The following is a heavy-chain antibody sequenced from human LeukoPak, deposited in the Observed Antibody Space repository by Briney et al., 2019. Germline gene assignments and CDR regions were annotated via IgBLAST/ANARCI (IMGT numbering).Heavy chain of an antibody. CDR1: GFTFSSYA. Sequence: PGGSLRLSCAASGFTFSSYAMSWVRQAPGKGLEWVSAISGSGGSTYYADPVKGRFTISRDNSKNTLYLQMNSLRAEDTAVYYCAREASDYVWGSYRSHDAFDIWGQGTMVSVSS. CDR2: ISGSGGST. J-gene: IGHJ3*02. CDR3: AREASDYVWGSYRSHDAFDI. D-gene: IGHD3-16*02. V-gene: IGHV3-23*01.